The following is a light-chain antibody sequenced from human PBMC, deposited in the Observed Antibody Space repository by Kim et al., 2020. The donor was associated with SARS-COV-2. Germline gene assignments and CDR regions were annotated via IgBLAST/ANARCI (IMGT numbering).Light chain of an antibody. Sequence: SASVGDRVNIPCRASQSISSWLALYQHKPGKTPKVLIYKTSTLQTGVPSRFSGSGSGTEFTLPISCLQPDDFATYYCQQYDTYPYTFGQGTKLEIK. J-gene: IGKJ2*01. CDR2: KTS. CDR1: QSISSW. CDR3: QQYDTYPYT. V-gene: IGKV1-5*03.